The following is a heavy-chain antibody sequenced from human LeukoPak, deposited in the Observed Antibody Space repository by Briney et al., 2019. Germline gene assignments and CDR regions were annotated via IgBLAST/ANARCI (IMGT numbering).Heavy chain of an antibody. V-gene: IGHV7-4-1*02. CDR3: ARDGGVATIPFDY. D-gene: IGHD5-12*01. CDR1: GYTFTSYG. J-gene: IGHJ4*02. CDR2: INTNTGNP. Sequence: GASVKVSCKASGYTFTSYGLNWVRQAPGQGLQWLGWINTNTGNPTYAQGFTGRFVFSLDTSVSTAYLQISSLKAEDTAVYYCARDGGVATIPFDYWGQGTLVTVSS.